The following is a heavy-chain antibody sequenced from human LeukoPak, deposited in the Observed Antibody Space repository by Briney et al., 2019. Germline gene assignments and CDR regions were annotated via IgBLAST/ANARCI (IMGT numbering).Heavy chain of an antibody. D-gene: IGHD1-26*01. CDR2: ISSGSSYI. J-gene: IGHJ4*02. Sequence: GGSLRLSCAASGFTFSSYNMNWVRQAPGKGLEWVSSISSGSSYIYYADSVKGRFTISRDNAKNSLYLQMNSLRAEDTAVYYCARGRVATTTSPFDCWGQGALVTVSS. CDR1: GFTFSSYN. V-gene: IGHV3-21*01. CDR3: ARGRVATTTSPFDC.